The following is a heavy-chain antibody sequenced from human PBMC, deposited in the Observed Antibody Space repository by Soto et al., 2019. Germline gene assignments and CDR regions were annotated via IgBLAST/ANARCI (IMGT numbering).Heavy chain of an antibody. CDR2: FSGSGGNT. V-gene: IGHV3-23*01. D-gene: IGHD2-15*01. CDR3: AKDRGCSGGSCYSWTRFDY. Sequence: GGSLRLSCAASGFIFRNYAMSWVRQAPGKGLDWVSGFSGSGGNTYYADSVKGRFTISRDNSKNTLYLQMNSLRAEDTAVYYCAKDRGCSGGSCYSWTRFDYWGQGTLVTVSS. CDR1: GFIFRNYA. J-gene: IGHJ4*02.